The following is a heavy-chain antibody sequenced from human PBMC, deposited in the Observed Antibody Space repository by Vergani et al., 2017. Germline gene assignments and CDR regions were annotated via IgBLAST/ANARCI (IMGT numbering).Heavy chain of an antibody. D-gene: IGHD3-16*01. J-gene: IGHJ2*01. Sequence: QMQLQESGPGLVKASETLSLTCTVSGDSIISRSYYWCWIRQPPGKVLEWIGSIYNSGNGDSSSSLNSRVTISADTSKNQFSLRLTSVTAADTAVYYCASGKYYSDSTSHFRGRYFDGSLRGTLVTVPS. CDR1: GDSIISRSYY. CDR3: ASGKYYSDSTSHFRGRYFDG. V-gene: IGHV4-39*01. CDR2: IYNSGNG.